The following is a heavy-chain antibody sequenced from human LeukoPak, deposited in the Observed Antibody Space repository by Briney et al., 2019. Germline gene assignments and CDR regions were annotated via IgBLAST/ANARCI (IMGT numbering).Heavy chain of an antibody. CDR3: AKGDFYGDYPYGMDV. CDR2: ISGSGGGT. J-gene: IGHJ6*02. D-gene: IGHD3-3*01. Sequence: PGGTLRLSCAASGFTFTSYAMSWVRQAPGKGLEWVSAISGSGGGTYYADSVKGRLTISRDNSKNTLYLQMNSLRAEDTAVYYCAKGDFYGDYPYGMDVWGQGTTVTVSS. V-gene: IGHV3-23*01. CDR1: GFTFTSYA.